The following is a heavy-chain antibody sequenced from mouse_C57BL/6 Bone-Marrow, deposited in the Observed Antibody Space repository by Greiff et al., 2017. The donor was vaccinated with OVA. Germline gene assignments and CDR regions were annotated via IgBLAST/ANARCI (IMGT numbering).Heavy chain of an antibody. CDR2: ISSGSSTI. D-gene: IGHD2-4*01. J-gene: IGHJ3*01. Sequence: VQLKESGGGLVKPGGSLKLSCAASGFTFSDYGMHWVRQAPEKGLEWVAYISSGSSTIYYADTVKGRFTISRDNAKNTLFLQMTSLRSEDTAMYYCARGGRYYDYDEGFAYWGQGTLVTVSA. CDR1: GFTFSDYG. CDR3: ARGGRYYDYDEGFAY. V-gene: IGHV5-17*01.